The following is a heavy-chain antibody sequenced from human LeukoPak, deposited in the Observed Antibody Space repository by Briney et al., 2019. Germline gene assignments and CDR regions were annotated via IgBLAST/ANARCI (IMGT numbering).Heavy chain of an antibody. Sequence: SGGSLRLSCAASGFSFSDYAMSWVRQAPGKGLEWIGNIYHSGIANNNHFTSSLNSRVTISIDTSKNQFSLRLTSVTGADTAVYFCAALVSTRYYFDYGGQGTLVTVSS. CDR2: IYHSGIA. CDR3: AALVSTRYYFDY. J-gene: IGHJ4*02. D-gene: IGHD5/OR15-5a*01. CDR1: GFSFSDYA. V-gene: IGHV4-34*01.